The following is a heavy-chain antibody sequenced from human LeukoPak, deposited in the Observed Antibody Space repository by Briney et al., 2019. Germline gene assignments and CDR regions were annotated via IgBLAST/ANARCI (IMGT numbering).Heavy chain of an antibody. CDR2: IDWGDDK. D-gene: IGHD6-13*01. CDR1: GFSLSTSGMC. V-gene: IGHV2-70*20. CDR3: ARMIAAAGRGYFDY. J-gene: IGHJ4*02. Sequence: SGPTLVNPTQTLTLTCSFSGFSLSTSGMCVSWVRQPPGKALEWLEHIDWGDDKYYSTSLKTRLTISKDTSKNQVVLTITNMDPVDTATYYCARMIAAAGRGYFDYWGQGTLVTVSS.